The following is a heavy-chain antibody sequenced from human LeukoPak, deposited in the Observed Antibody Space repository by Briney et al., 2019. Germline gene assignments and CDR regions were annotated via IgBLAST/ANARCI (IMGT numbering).Heavy chain of an antibody. CDR2: ISAYNGNT. V-gene: IGHV1-18*01. J-gene: IGHJ6*03. CDR3: ARDQRGYYYYYMDV. Sequence: ASVKVSCKASGYTFTSYGISWVRQAPGQGLEWMGWISAYNGNTNYAQKLQGRVTMTTDTSTSTAYMELRRLRSDDTAVYYCARDQRGYYYYYMDVWGKGTTVTISS. CDR1: GYTFTSYG.